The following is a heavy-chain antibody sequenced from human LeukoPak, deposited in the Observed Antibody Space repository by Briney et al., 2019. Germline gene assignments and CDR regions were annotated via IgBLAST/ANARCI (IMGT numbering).Heavy chain of an antibody. V-gene: IGHV4-59*08. CDR3: ARQGVLWFGESPLGMDV. D-gene: IGHD3-10*01. CDR1: GGSISSYY. Sequence: SENLSLTCTVSGGSISSYYWSWIRQPPGQGLVWIGYIYYSGSTNYNPSLKSRVTISVDTSKNQFSLKLSSVTAADTAVYYCARQGVLWFGESPLGMDVWGQGTTVTVSS. CDR2: IYYSGST. J-gene: IGHJ6*02.